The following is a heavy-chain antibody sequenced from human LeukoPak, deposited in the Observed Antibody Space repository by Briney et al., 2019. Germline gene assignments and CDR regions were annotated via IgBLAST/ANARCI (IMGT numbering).Heavy chain of an antibody. J-gene: IGHJ3*02. CDR2: INPNSGGT. Sequence: ASVKVSCKASGYTFTGYYMHWVRQAPGQGLEWMGWINPNSGGTNYAQKFQGWVTMTRDTSISTAYVELSRLRSDDTAVYYCARGPTEYYYDSSGLNAFDIWGQGTMVTVSS. CDR3: ARGPTEYYYDSSGLNAFDI. CDR1: GYTFTGYY. V-gene: IGHV1-2*04. D-gene: IGHD3-22*01.